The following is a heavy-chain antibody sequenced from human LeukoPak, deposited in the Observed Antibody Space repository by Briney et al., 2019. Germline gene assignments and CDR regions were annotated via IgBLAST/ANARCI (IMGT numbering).Heavy chain of an antibody. CDR2: IYYSGST. V-gene: IGHV4-30-4*01. CDR3: ARVPQFLEWLNWFDP. D-gene: IGHD3-3*01. Sequence: SETLSLTCTVSGGSISSGDYYWSWIRQPPGKGLEWIGYIYYSGSTYYNPSLKSRVTISVDTSKNQFSLKLSSVTAADTAVYYCARVPQFLEWLNWFDPWGQGTLVTVSS. CDR1: GGSISSGDYY. J-gene: IGHJ5*02.